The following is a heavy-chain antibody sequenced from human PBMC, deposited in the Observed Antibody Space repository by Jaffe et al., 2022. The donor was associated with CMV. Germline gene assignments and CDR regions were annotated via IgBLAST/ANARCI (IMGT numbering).Heavy chain of an antibody. CDR3: ASGLGPDYDFWSGRYYYYGMDV. J-gene: IGHJ6*02. CDR1: GGSISSSSYY. CDR2: IYYSGST. D-gene: IGHD3-3*01. Sequence: QLQLQESGPGLVKPSETLSLTCTVSGGSISSSSYYWGWIRQPPGKGLEWIGSIYYSGSTYYNPSLKSRVTISVDTSKNQFSLKLSSVTAADTAVYYCASGLGPDYDFWSGRYYYYGMDVWGQGTTVTVSS. V-gene: IGHV4-39*01.